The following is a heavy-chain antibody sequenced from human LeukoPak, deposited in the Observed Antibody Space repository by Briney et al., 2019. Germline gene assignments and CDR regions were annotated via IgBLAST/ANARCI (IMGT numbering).Heavy chain of an antibody. Sequence: PSETLSLTCTVSGGPISSYYWNWIRQPPGKGLEWIGYIYYIGITNYNPSLKSRVTMSVDTSKNQFSLKLNSVTAADTAVYYCARAVVPAASYFDYWGQGTLVTVSS. V-gene: IGHV4-59*01. J-gene: IGHJ4*02. CDR2: IYYIGIT. CDR1: GGPISSYY. D-gene: IGHD2-2*01. CDR3: ARAVVPAASYFDY.